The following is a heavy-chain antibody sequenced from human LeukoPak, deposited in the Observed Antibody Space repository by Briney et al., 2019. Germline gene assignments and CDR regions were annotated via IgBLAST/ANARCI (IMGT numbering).Heavy chain of an antibody. Sequence: GGSLRLSCAASGFTFSSYGMHWVRQAPGKGLEWVAVISYDGSNKYYADSVKGRFTISRDNSKNTLYLQMNSLRAEDTAVYYCAKEVVTHLDYWGQGTLVTVSS. V-gene: IGHV3-30*18. J-gene: IGHJ4*02. CDR2: ISYDGSNK. CDR3: AKEVVTHLDY. D-gene: IGHD4-23*01. CDR1: GFTFSSYG.